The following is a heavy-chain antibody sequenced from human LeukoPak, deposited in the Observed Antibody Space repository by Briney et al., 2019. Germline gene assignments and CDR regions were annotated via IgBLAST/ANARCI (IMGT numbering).Heavy chain of an antibody. D-gene: IGHD3-22*01. V-gene: IGHV4-39*01. J-gene: IGHJ5*02. CDR1: GGSIRSGDYY. CDR3: ARQYYYDSSGYSNWFDP. CDR2: IYYSGST. Sequence: PSQTLSLTCTVSGGSIRSGDYYWSWIRQPPGKGLEWIGSIYYSGSTYYNPSLKSRVTISVDTSKNQFSLKLSSVTAADTAVYYCARQYYYDSSGYSNWFDPWGQGTLVTVSS.